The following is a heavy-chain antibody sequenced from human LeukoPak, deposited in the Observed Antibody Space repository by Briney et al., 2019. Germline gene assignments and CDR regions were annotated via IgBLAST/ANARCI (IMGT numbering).Heavy chain of an antibody. CDR2: ISGSGGST. J-gene: IGHJ4*02. D-gene: IGHD6-19*01. V-gene: IGHV3-23*01. CDR3: AKGRREQWLVPLDY. CDR1: GFTFSSYA. Sequence: GGSLRLSCAASGFTFSSYAMSWVRQAPGKGLEWVSAISGSGGSTYYADSVKGRFTISRDNSKNTLYLQMNSLRAEDTAVYYCAKGRREQWLVPLDYWGQGTLVPVSS.